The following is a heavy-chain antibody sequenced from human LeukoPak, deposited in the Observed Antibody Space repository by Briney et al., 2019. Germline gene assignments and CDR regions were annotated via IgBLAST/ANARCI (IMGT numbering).Heavy chain of an antibody. CDR2: IYYSGST. CDR3: ARGLCSSTSCPRGRGWFDP. D-gene: IGHD2-2*01. CDR1: GDSISSGGDY. V-gene: IGHV4-31*03. J-gene: IGHJ5*02. Sequence: SQTLSLTCTVSGDSISSGGDYWSWIRQHPGKGLEWIGYIYYSGSTYYNPSLKSRVTISVDTSKNQFSLKLSSVTAADTAVYYCARGLCSSTSCPRGRGWFDPWGQGTLVTVSS.